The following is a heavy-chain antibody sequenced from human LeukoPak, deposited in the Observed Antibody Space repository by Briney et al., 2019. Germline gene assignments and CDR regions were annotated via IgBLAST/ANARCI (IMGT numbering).Heavy chain of an antibody. D-gene: IGHD6-19*01. CDR1: GGSFSGDY. J-gene: IGHJ4*02. CDR3: ASRSIAVAGTEGNFYY. V-gene: IGHV4-34*01. Sequence: SENLSVTCAVYGGSFSGDYWSWIRQPPGKGLEWIGQINHSGSTNYNPSLKSRVTISVDTSKNQFSLKLSSVTAADTAVYYCASRSIAVAGTEGNFYYWGQGTLVTVSS. CDR2: INHSGST.